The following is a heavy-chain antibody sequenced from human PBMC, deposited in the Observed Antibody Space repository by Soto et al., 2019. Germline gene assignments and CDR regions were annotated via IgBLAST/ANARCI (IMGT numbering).Heavy chain of an antibody. J-gene: IGHJ3*02. CDR2: INHSGST. D-gene: IGHD2-15*01. V-gene: IGHV4-34*01. CDR3: ARHGPRYCSGGSCRNDAFDI. Sequence: SETLSLTCAVYGGSFSGYYWSWIRQPPGKGLEWIGEINHSGSTNYNPSLKSRVTISVDTSKNQFSLKLSSVTAADTAVYYCARHGPRYCSGGSCRNDAFDIWGQGTMVTVSS. CDR1: GGSFSGYY.